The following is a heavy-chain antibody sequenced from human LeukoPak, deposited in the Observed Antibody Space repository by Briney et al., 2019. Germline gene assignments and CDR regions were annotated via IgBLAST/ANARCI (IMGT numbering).Heavy chain of an antibody. CDR1: GYRFTNYW. CDR2: IYPGDSDT. V-gene: IGHV5-51*01. J-gene: IGHJ3*02. Sequence: GESLKISCRGSGYRFTNYWIGWVRQMPGKGLEWMGIIYPGDSDTRYSPSFQGQVTISADKSISTAYLPWSSLKASDTAMYYCARRDGLGAFDIWGQGTMVTVSS. D-gene: IGHD5-24*01. CDR3: ARRDGLGAFDI.